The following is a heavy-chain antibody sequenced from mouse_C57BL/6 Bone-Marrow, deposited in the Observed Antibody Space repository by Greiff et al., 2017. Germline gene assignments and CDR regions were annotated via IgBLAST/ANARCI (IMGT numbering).Heavy chain of an antibody. CDR1: GFTFSDFY. J-gene: IGHJ4*01. CDR2: SRNKANDYTT. Sequence: EVKLMESGGGLVQSGRSLRLSCATSGFTFSDFYMEWVRQAPGKGLEWIAASRNKANDYTTEYSASVKGRFIVSRDTSQSILYLQMNALRAEDTAIYYCARDAPPIYAMDYWGQGTSVTVSS. V-gene: IGHV7-1*01. CDR3: ARDAPPIYAMDY.